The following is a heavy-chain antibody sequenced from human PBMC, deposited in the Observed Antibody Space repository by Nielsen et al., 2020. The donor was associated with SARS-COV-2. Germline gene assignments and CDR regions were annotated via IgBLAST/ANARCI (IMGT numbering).Heavy chain of an antibody. J-gene: IGHJ3*02. Sequence: SLKISCAASGFTFSSYAMHWVRQAPGKGLEWVAVISYDGSNKYYADSVKGRFTISRDNSKNTLYLQMNSLRAEDTAVYYCARSLSGSYKSAFDIWGQGTMVTVSS. CDR1: GFTFSSYA. CDR3: ARSLSGSYKSAFDI. CDR2: ISYDGSNK. D-gene: IGHD1-26*01. V-gene: IGHV3-30-3*01.